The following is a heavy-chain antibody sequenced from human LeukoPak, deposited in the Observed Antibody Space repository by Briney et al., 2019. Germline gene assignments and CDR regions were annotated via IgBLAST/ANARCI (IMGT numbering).Heavy chain of an antibody. CDR1: GFSFDLSA. CDR2: IYSGGST. V-gene: IGHV3-53*01. D-gene: IGHD3-10*01. Sequence: GGSLRLSCVVSGFSFDLSAMHWVRQAPGKGLEWVSVIYSGGSTYYADSVKGRFTISRDNSKNTLYLQMNSLRAEDTAVYYCARDPHNYYGSGTQLWGQGTLVTVSS. J-gene: IGHJ4*02. CDR3: ARDPHNYYGSGTQL.